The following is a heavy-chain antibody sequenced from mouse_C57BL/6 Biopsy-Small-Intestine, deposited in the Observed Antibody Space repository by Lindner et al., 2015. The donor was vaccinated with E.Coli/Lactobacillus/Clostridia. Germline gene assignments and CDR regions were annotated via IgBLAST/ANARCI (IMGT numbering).Heavy chain of an antibody. CDR3: ARYGDYSLDY. J-gene: IGHJ4*01. D-gene: IGHD2-13*01. Sequence: VQLQESGRGLVKPGGSRKLSCAASGFTFSDYGMHWVRQAPEKGLEWIAFISVDSGTIYYADTVKGRFTISRDIARNTLFLQMTSLRSEDTAIYYCARYGDYSLDYWGQGTSVTVSS. CDR1: GFTFSDYG. V-gene: IGHV5-17*01. CDR2: ISVDSGTI.